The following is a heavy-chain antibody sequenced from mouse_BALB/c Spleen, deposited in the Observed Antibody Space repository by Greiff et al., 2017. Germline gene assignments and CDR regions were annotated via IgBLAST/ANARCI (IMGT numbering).Heavy chain of an antibody. CDR2: IYPGNVNT. J-gene: IGHJ2*01. CDR3: ARLKDYDGYYYFDY. Sequence: QVQLKQSGPELVKPGASVRISCKASGYTFTSYYIHWVKQRPGQGLEWIGWIYPGNVNTKYNEKFKGKATLTADKSSSTAYMQLSSLTSEDSAVYFCARLKDYDGYYYFDYWGQGTTLTVSS. V-gene: IGHV1S56*01. CDR1: GYTFTSYY. D-gene: IGHD2-3*01.